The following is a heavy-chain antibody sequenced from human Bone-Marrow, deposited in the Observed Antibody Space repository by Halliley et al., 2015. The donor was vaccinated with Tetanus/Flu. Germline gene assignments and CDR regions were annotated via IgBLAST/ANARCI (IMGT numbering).Heavy chain of an antibody. J-gene: IGHJ5*02. Sequence: WIGDISYSGSAYHNPPLKSRVTISLDTSKNQFSRELTSVTAADTAVYYCARDLGVRGSNWFDPWGQGIPVTVSS. CDR3: ARDLGVRGSNWFDP. V-gene: IGHV4-31*02. D-gene: IGHD3-10*01. CDR2: ISYSGSA.